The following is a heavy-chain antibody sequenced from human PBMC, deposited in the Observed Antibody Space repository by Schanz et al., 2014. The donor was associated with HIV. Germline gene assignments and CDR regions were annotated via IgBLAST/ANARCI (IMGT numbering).Heavy chain of an antibody. CDR2: VSHSGNT. V-gene: IGHV4-31*03. CDR3: ARADFGHDLGFDP. D-gene: IGHD4-17*01. J-gene: IGHJ5*02. Sequence: QVQLQESGPGLVKPSQTLSLTCTVSSGSVSGGSYYWTWIPHRPGKGLEWIGYVSHSGNTFYNPSRRGRLSMSVDTSKNQFSLKLTSVTAADTAIYYCARADFGHDLGFDPWGEGVLVTVTS. CDR1: SGSVSGGSYY.